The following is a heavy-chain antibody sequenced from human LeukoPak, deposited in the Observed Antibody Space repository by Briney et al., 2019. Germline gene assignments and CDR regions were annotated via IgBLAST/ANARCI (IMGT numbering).Heavy chain of an antibody. Sequence: SETLSLTCTVSGVSIGGGSYYWNWIRQPAGKGLEWIGRVYTSGSTNYSPSLKSRVNISVDTSKNQFSLKLSSVTAADTAVYYCARHLRGVPAAPTDYYYYYMDVWGKGTTVTVSS. V-gene: IGHV4-61*02. CDR3: ARHLRGVPAAPTDYYYYYMDV. CDR1: GVSIGGGSYY. CDR2: VYTSGST. D-gene: IGHD2-2*01. J-gene: IGHJ6*03.